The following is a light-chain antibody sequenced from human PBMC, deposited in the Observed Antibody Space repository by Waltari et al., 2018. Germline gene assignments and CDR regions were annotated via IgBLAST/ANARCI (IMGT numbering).Light chain of an antibody. CDR1: NIGGKS. V-gene: IGLV3-21*04. CDR3: QVWDRSTDHVV. CDR2: YDS. Sequence: SYVLTQPPSVSVAPGKTARITCGGNNIGGKSVHWYPQRPGQAPVLVIAYDSDRTAGSPERFSGSKSGNTGTLTISGVEAGDEADYYCQVWDRSTDHVVFGGGTKLTVL. J-gene: IGLJ2*01.